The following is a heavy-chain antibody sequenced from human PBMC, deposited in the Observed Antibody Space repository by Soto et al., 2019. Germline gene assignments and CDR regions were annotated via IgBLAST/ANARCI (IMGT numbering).Heavy chain of an antibody. D-gene: IGHD2-8*01. V-gene: IGHV4-39*01. CDR3: ARHVPNAGVFDY. CDR2: IYYSGST. J-gene: IGHJ4*02. CDR1: GGSISSSSYY. Sequence: SETLSLTCTVSGGSISSSSYYWGWIRQPPGKGLEWIGSIYYSGSTYYNPSLKSRVTISVDTSKNQFSLKLSSVTAADTAVYYCARHVPNAGVFDYWGQGTLVTVSS.